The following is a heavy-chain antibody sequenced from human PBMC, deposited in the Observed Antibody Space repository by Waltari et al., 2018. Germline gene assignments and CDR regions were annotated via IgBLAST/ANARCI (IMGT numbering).Heavy chain of an antibody. J-gene: IGHJ4*02. CDR1: GDSVSSNSVT. CDR2: TFYSSKWSN. V-gene: IGHV6-1*01. D-gene: IGHD6-19*01. Sequence: QVHLQQSGPGLVKPSQTLSLTCPISGDSVSSNSVTWNWIRQSPSRGLEWLGRTFYSSKWSNDYAVSVKSRITISPDTSKNQFSLQLDSVTPDDTAVYYCARAMTVAGRSGLFDFWGQGTLVTVSS. CDR3: ARAMTVAGRSGLFDF.